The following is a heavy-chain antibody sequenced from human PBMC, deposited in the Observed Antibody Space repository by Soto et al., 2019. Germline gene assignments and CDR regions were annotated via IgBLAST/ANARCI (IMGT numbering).Heavy chain of an antibody. V-gene: IGHV4-34*01. D-gene: IGHD3-9*01. CDR1: GGSFSGYY. CDR3: ARGQHDYDILTGYYKELDY. CDR2: INHSGST. J-gene: IGHJ4*02. Sequence: SETLSLTCAVYGGSFSGYYWSWIRQPPGKGLEWIGEINHSGSTNYNPSLKSRVTISVDTSKNQFSLKLSSVTAADTAVYYCARGQHDYDILTGYYKELDYWGQGTLVTLSS.